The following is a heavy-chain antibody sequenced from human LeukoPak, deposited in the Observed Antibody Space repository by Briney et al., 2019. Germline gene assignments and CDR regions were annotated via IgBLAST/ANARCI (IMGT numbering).Heavy chain of an antibody. V-gene: IGHV3-49*04. Sequence: PGGSLRLSCAASGFTFSDAWMSWVRQAPGKGLEWVGFIRSKAYGGTTEYAASVKGRFTISRDDSKSIAYLQMNSLKTEDTAVYYCTRDAPPGYDFWSGYYRGISYYMDVWGKGTTVTVSS. CDR1: GFTFSDAW. CDR2: IRSKAYGGTT. CDR3: TRDAPPGYDFWSGYYRGISYYMDV. J-gene: IGHJ6*03. D-gene: IGHD3-3*01.